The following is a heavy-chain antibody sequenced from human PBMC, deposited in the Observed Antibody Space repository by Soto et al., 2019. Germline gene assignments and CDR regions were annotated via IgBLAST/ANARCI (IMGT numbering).Heavy chain of an antibody. Sequence: PGESLKNSCQGSGYSFTSYWISWVRQMPGKGLEWMGSIFPSDSDTRYSPSFQGQVTISADRSTSTVFLQWASLKASDTAVYFCARKDKSGYFNWFDPWGQGALVTVSS. J-gene: IGHJ5*02. CDR2: IFPSDSDT. V-gene: IGHV5-51*01. CDR1: GYSFTSYW. CDR3: ARKDKSGYFNWFDP. D-gene: IGHD3-22*01.